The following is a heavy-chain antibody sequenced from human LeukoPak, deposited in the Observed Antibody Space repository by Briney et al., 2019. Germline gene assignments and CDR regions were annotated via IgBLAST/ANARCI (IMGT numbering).Heavy chain of an antibody. CDR3: ARVMGFGELSFDY. V-gene: IGHV3-21*01. J-gene: IGHJ4*02. Sequence: GGSLRLSCAASGFTFSSYSMNWVRQAPGKGLEWVSSISSSSYIYYADSVKGRFTISRDNAKNSLYLQMNSLRAEDTAVYYCARVMGFGELSFDYWGQGTLVTVSS. D-gene: IGHD3-10*01. CDR2: ISSSSYI. CDR1: GFTFSSYS.